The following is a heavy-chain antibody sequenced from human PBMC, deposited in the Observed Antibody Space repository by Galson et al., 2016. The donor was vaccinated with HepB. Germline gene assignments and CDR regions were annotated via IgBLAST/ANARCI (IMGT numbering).Heavy chain of an antibody. CDR1: GFILSNYH. V-gene: IGHV3-48*02. Sequence: SLRLSCAASGFILSNYHMNWVRQPPGKGLEWVSYIGDTGSRIYYADSAKGRFTISRDNAKNSVYLQMNSLRDDDTAVYYCARDVSPYASPPDYWGQGTLVTVSS. J-gene: IGHJ4*02. D-gene: IGHD2-2*01. CDR2: IGDTGSRI. CDR3: ARDVSPYASPPDY.